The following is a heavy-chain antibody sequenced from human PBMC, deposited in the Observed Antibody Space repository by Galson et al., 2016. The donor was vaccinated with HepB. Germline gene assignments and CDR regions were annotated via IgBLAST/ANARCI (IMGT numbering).Heavy chain of an antibody. D-gene: IGHD2-8*02. J-gene: IGHJ6*02. Sequence: SLRLSCAASGFAINNALMNWVRQAPGKGLEWVGRIKSKTDAGTTDYAAPGKGRFTFSRDDSKNTVYLQMNSLKTEDTAVYYCSTGGIVLVSIYYFYGMDVWGQGTTVTVSS. CDR2: IKSKTDAGTT. CDR3: STGGIVLVSIYYFYGMDV. V-gene: IGHV3-15*07. CDR1: GFAINNAL.